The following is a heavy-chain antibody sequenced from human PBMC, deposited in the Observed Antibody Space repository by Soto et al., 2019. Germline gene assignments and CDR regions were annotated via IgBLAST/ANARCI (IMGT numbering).Heavy chain of an antibody. V-gene: IGHV3-30*18. CDR2: ISYDEDNI. D-gene: IGHD4-17*01. CDR3: AKSGTTATTFWHFDL. J-gene: IGHJ2*01. CDR1: VFTFSNYG. Sequence: QVQLVESGGGVVQPGQSLRLACVGSVFTFSNYGMHWVRHAPGEGLEWVAVISYDEDNIYYADSVKGRFTISRDNSKDTLYLQMNSLRPEDTAVYFCAKSGTTATTFWHFDLWGRGTLVTVSS.